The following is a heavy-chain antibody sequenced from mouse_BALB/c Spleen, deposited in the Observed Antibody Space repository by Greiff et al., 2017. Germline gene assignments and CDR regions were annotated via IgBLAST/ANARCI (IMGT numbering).Heavy chain of an antibody. CDR1: GFTFSSYA. J-gene: IGHJ1*01. V-gene: IGHV5-6-5*01. D-gene: IGHD2-3*01. CDR2: ISSGGST. CDR3: ARGWLLSNWYFDV. Sequence: DVKLVESGGGLVKPGGSLKLSCAASGFTFSSYAMSWVRQTPEKRLEWVASISSGGSTYYPDSVKGRFTISRDNARNILYLQMSSLRSEDTAMYYCARGWLLSNWYFDVWGAGTTVTVSS.